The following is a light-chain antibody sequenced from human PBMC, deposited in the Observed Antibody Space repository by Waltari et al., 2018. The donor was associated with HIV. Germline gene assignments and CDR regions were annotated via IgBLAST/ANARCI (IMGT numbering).Light chain of an antibody. J-gene: IGLJ3*02. CDR1: SSNIGGTT. Sequence: QSVLPQPPSASGTPVQRVSIACSRSSSNIGGTTVNLYQQRPGTAPKLLLYSNNQRPSGVPDRFSGSKSGTSASLAISGLQSEDEADYYCAAWDDSLNGPWVFGGGTKLTVL. CDR3: AAWDDSLNGPWV. CDR2: SNN. V-gene: IGLV1-44*01.